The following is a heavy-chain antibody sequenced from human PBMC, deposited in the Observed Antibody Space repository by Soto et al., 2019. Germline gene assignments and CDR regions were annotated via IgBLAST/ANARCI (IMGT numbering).Heavy chain of an antibody. D-gene: IGHD3-9*01. V-gene: IGHV4-34*01. Sequence: QVQLRQWGAGLLKPSETLSLTCSVYGGSFSGYYWSWIRQPPGKGLEWIGEINHSGSTKYNPSLKRRGTTSVDTSRNQFSLKLSSVSAADTAVYYCAVYDNLTADGINWFDPWGQGTQVTVSS. J-gene: IGHJ5*02. CDR2: INHSGST. CDR1: GGSFSGYY. CDR3: AVYDNLTADGINWFDP.